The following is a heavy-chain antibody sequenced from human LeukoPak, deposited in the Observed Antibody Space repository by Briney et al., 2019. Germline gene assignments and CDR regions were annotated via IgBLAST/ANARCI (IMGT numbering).Heavy chain of an antibody. D-gene: IGHD3-10*01. J-gene: IGHJ4*02. CDR2: IDPNSGGT. CDR3: ARDRGWSQTYGSGTYGLDY. CDR1: GYTFTGYY. Sequence: ASVKVSCKASGYTFTGYYLHWVRQAPGQGLEWLGWIDPNSGGTKTAQKFQGRLTMTGDTSISTAYMELRSLRSDDTAVYYCARDRGWSQTYGSGTYGLDYWGQGTLVTVSS. V-gene: IGHV1-2*02.